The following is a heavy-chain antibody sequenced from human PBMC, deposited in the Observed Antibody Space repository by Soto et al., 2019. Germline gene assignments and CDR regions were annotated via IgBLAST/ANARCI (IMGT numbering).Heavy chain of an antibody. CDR2: IYYSGST. J-gene: IGHJ6*02. CDR1: GGSISTYY. CDR3: ARAFTGPYFYYMDV. V-gene: IGHV4-59*01. Sequence: WETLSLTCTVSGGSISTYYWNWIRQPPGKGLEWIGYIYYSGSTNYNPSLKSRVSMSVHTSKNQFSLKLSSVTAADTAVYYCARAFTGPYFYYMDVWGQGTTVTVSS. D-gene: IGHD3-10*01.